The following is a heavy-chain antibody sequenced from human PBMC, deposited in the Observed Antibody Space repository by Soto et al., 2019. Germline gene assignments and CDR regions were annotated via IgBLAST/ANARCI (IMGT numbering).Heavy chain of an antibody. V-gene: IGHV1-8*01. CDR2: MNPNSGNT. CDR1: GYTFTSYD. J-gene: IGHJ6*02. D-gene: IGHD5-12*01. Sequence: SVKVSCGASGYTFTSYDINWVRQATVQGLEWMGWMNPNSGNTGYAQKFQGRVTMTRNTSISKAYMELSSLRSEDTAVYYCARVGGYDSYYYGMDVWGQGTTVTVSS. CDR3: ARVGGYDSYYYGMDV.